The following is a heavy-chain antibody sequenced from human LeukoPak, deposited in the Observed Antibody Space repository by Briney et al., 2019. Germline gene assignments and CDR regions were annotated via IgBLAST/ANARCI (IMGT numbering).Heavy chain of an antibody. V-gene: IGHV4-59*12. D-gene: IGHD7-27*01. J-gene: IGHJ6*03. CDR1: GGSISSYY. Sequence: PSETLSLTCTVSGGSISSYYWSWIRQPPGKGLEWIGYIYYSGSTNYNPSLKSRVTISVDTSKNQFSLKLSSVTAADTAVYYCARPRLGYYYYMDVWGKGTTVTISS. CDR3: ARPRLGYYYYMDV. CDR2: IYYSGST.